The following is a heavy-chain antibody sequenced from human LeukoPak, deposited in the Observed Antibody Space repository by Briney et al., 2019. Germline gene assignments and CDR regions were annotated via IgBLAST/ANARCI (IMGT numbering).Heavy chain of an antibody. V-gene: IGHV3-21*01. CDR1: GFTFSSYS. Sequence: GGSLRLSCAASGFTFSSYSMNWVRQSPGKGLEWVSSITSSSSYIYYADSVKGRFTNSRDNAKNSLYLQMNSLRAEDTAVYYCVRDGHDSSGYYWAWSFDLWGRGTLVTVSS. CDR2: ITSSSSYI. D-gene: IGHD3-22*01. CDR3: VRDGHDSSGYYWAWSFDL. J-gene: IGHJ2*01.